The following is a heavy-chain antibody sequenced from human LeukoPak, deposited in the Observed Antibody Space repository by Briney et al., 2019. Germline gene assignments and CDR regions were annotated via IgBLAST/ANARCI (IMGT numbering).Heavy chain of an antibody. CDR1: GFTFSIYA. CDR2: ISGSSSHT. D-gene: IGHD5-24*01. CDR3: TRDQMNY. Sequence: GGSLRLSCAASGFTFSIYAMSWVRQAPGKGLEWVSGISGSSSHTMDADSVRGRFTISRDTSKNTVSLQMNSLRVEDTAMYYCTRDQMNYWGQGTLVTVSS. V-gene: IGHV3-23*01. J-gene: IGHJ4*02.